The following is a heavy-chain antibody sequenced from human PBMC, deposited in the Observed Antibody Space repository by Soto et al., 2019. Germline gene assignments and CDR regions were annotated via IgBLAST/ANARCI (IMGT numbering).Heavy chain of an antibody. CDR1: GFTFNNYW. D-gene: IGHD2-2*01. CDR2: INGDGRTT. CDR3: ARGLYLKYGHDY. Sequence: EVQLVESGGGLVQTGGSLRLSCAASGFTFNNYWMHWVRQAPGKGLVWVSRINGDGRTTNYADSVKGRFTISRDNAQNTLYMQMNSLRAEETAVYYCARGLYLKYGHDYWGQGTLVTVSS. J-gene: IGHJ4*02. V-gene: IGHV3-74*01.